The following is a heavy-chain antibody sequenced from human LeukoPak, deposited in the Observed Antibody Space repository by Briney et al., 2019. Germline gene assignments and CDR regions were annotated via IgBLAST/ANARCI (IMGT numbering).Heavy chain of an antibody. V-gene: IGHV3-23*01. J-gene: IGHJ4*01. CDR2: MSKSGDHT. CDR3: AKGIYSSGWSYFDY. D-gene: IGHD6-19*01. CDR1: GFTFSSRA. Sequence: GGSLRLSCAASGFTFSSRAMSWVRQAPGKGLEWVSTMSKSGDHTYYVDSVKGRFTISRDNSKNTLYLQMNSLRAEDTAVYYCAKGIYSSGWSYFDYWGHGTLVTVSS.